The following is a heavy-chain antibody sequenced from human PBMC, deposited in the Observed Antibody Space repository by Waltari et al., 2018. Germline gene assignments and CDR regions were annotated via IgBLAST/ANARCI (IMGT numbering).Heavy chain of an antibody. J-gene: IGHJ5*02. CDR3: ARGGYCSSTSCRSYWFDP. Sequence: QLQLQESGSGLVKPSQTLSLTCAVSGGSISSGGYSWSWIRQPPGKGLEWIGYIYHSGGTYYNPSLKSRVTISVDRSKNQFSLKLSSVTAADTAVYYCARGGYCSSTSCRSYWFDPWGQGTLVTVSS. V-gene: IGHV4-30-2*01. CDR2: IYHSGGT. CDR1: GGSISSGGYS. D-gene: IGHD2-2*01.